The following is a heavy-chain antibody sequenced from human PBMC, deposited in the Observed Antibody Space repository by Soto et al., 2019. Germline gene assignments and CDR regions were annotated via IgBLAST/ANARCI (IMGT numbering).Heavy chain of an antibody. Sequence: SVKVSCKASGGSLSSHAINWVRQAPGQGLEWMGKIIPIFPTPNYAQKFQGRLTITADDSTSTAYMELGSLRSEDTAVYYCARASGLPTAFDIWGQGTMVTVSS. CDR1: GGSLSSHA. CDR3: ARASGLPTAFDI. CDR2: IIPIFPTP. D-gene: IGHD2-21*02. V-gene: IGHV1-69*13. J-gene: IGHJ3*02.